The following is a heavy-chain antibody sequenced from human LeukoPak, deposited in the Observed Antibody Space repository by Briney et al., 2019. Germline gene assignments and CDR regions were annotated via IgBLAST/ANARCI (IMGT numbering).Heavy chain of an antibody. CDR2: IYYSGST. J-gene: IGHJ4*02. CDR1: GGSISSYY. V-gene: IGHV4-59*12. CDR3: ARVGYYYDSSGYFMPDY. D-gene: IGHD3-22*01. Sequence: SETLSLTCTVSGGSISSYYWSWIRQPPGKGLEWIGYIYYSGSTYYNPSLKSRVTISVDTSKNQFSLKLSSVTAADTAVYYCARVGYYYDSSGYFMPDYWGQGTLVTVSS.